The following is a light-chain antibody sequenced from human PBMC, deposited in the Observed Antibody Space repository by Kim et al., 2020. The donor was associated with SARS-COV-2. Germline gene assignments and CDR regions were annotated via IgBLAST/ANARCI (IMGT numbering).Light chain of an antibody. J-gene: IGKJ1*01. Sequence: SLSPGERATLSCRASQSVSSSYLAWYLQKPGQAPRLLIYATSSRATGIPDRFSGSGSGTDFTLTISRLEPEDFGVYYCQQYRSPWTFGQGTKLEI. V-gene: IGKV3-20*01. CDR3: QQYRSPWT. CDR2: ATS. CDR1: QSVSSSY.